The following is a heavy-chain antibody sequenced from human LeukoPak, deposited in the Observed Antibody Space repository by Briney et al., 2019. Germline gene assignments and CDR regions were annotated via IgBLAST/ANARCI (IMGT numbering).Heavy chain of an antibody. D-gene: IGHD5-24*01. CDR3: TRGTREMATIVNY. CDR1: GFTFSSYA. V-gene: IGHV3-49*03. J-gene: IGHJ4*02. Sequence: PGGSLRLSCAASGFTFSSYAMSWFRQAPGKGLEWVGFIRSKAYGGTTEYAASVKGRFTISRDDSKSIAYLQMNSLKTEDTAVYYCTRGTREMATIVNYWGQGTLVTVSS. CDR2: IRSKAYGGTT.